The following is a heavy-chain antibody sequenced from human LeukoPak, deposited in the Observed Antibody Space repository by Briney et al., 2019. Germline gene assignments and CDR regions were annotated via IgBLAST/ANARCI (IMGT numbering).Heavy chain of an antibody. V-gene: IGHV3-21*01. D-gene: IGHD2-2*01. Sequence: GGSLRLSCAASGFTFSSYSMNWVRQTPGKGLEWVSFISTSSSYIHNADSVKGRFTISRDNAENSLYLQMNSLRAEDTAVYYCAGSQGYCSSTSCYEGGGNFDYWGQGTLVTVSS. CDR3: AGSQGYCSSTSCYEGGGNFDY. CDR2: ISTSSSYI. J-gene: IGHJ4*02. CDR1: GFTFSSYS.